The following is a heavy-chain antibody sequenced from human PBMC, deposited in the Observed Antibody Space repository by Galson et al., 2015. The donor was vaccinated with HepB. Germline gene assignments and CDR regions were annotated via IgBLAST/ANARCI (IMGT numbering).Heavy chain of an antibody. Sequence: SLRLSCAASGFTFSSYAMHWVRQAPGKGLEWVAVISYDGSNKYYADSVKGRFTISRDNSKNTLYLQMNSLRAEDTAVYYCARDFETPHPSIVLMVYAIGGFDYWGQGTLVTVSS. J-gene: IGHJ4*02. V-gene: IGHV3-30*04. D-gene: IGHD2-8*01. CDR2: ISYDGSNK. CDR1: GFTFSSYA. CDR3: ARDFETPHPSIVLMVYAIGGFDY.